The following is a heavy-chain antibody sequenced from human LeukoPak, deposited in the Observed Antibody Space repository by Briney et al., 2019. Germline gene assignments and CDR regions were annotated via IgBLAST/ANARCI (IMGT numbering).Heavy chain of an antibody. CDR1: GGSISSYY. CDR3: ARHLNKAASYYFYGMDV. D-gene: IGHD2-15*01. Sequence: SETLSLTCTVSGGSISSYYWSWIRQPPGKGLEWIGYIYYSGSTNYNPSLKSRVTMSVDTSKNQFSVKLSSVTAADTAVYYCARHLNKAASYYFYGMDVWGQGTTVTVSS. J-gene: IGHJ6*02. CDR2: IYYSGST. V-gene: IGHV4-59*08.